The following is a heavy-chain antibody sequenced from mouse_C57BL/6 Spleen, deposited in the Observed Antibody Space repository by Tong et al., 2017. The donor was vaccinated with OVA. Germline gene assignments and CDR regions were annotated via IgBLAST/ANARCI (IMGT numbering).Heavy chain of an antibody. J-gene: IGHJ3*01. Sequence: EVQLQESGGGLVKPGGSLKLSCAASGFTFSSYAMSWVRQTPEKRLEWVATISDGGSYTYYPDNVKGRFTISRDNAKNNLYLQMSHLKSEDTAMYYCASVSSYTAWFAYWGQGTLVTVSA. CDR1: GFTFSSYA. V-gene: IGHV5-4*01. CDR2: ISDGGSYT. CDR3: ASVSSYTAWFAY. D-gene: IGHD1-1*01.